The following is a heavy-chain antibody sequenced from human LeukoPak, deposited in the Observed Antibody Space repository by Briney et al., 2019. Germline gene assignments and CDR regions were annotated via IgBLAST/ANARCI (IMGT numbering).Heavy chain of an antibody. V-gene: IGHV3-48*01. CDR3: ASQYLGYCSGGSCFDNDY. CDR1: GFTFSSYS. CDR2: ISSSSSTI. D-gene: IGHD2-15*01. Sequence: GGSLRLSCAASGFTFSSYSMNWVRQAPGKGLEWVSYISSSSSTIYYADSVKGRFTISRDNAKNSLYLQMNSLRAEDTAVYYCASQYLGYCSGGSCFDNDYWGQGTLVTVSS. J-gene: IGHJ4*02.